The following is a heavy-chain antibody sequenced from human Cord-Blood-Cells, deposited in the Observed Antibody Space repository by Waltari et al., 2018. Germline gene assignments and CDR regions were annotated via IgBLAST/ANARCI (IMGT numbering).Heavy chain of an antibody. Sequence: QVQLVQSGAEVKKPGASVKVSCKASGYTFTGYYMHWVRQAPGQGLEWMGRINPNSGGTNYAQKFQGRVTMTRDTSISTAYMELSRLRSDDKAGYFWAREPAKYCRGGSCCGWFDPWGQGTLVTVPS. CDR3: AREPAKYCRGGSCCGWFDP. D-gene: IGHD2-15*01. V-gene: IGHV1-2*02. J-gene: IGHJ5*02. CDR1: GYTFTGYY. CDR2: INPNSGGT.